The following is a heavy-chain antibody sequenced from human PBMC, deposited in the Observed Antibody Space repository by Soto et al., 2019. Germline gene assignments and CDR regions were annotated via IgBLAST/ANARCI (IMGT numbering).Heavy chain of an antibody. V-gene: IGHV3-23*01. D-gene: IGHD3-10*01. CDR2: ISGSGSNT. J-gene: IGHJ4*02. CDR3: AKAYVGLMIRGLTPDY. Sequence: PGGSLRLSCVVSGFTFSSYAMSWVRQAPGKGLEWVSTISGSGSNTYYADSVKGRFTISRDNSKNTVYLQVNSLRAEDTAVYYCAKAYVGLMIRGLTPDYWGQGTLVTVSS. CDR1: GFTFSSYA.